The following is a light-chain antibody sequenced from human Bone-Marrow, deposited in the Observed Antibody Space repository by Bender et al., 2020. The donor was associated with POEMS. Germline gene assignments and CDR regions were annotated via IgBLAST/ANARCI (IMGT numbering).Light chain of an antibody. J-gene: IGLJ1*01. CDR2: DVS. Sequence: QSALTQPASVSGSPGQSITISCTGTISDIGTYNYVSWYQQYPGKAPKLIIYDVSHRSSGVSDRFSGSKSDNTASLTISGLQPEDEADYYCNSYTTTTIVFGTGTQVTVL. CDR3: NSYTTTTIV. V-gene: IGLV2-14*03. CDR1: ISDIGTYNY.